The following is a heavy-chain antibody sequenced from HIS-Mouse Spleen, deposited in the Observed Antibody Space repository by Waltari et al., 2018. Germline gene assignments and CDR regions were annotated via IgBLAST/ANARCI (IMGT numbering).Heavy chain of an antibody. D-gene: IGHD6-13*01. CDR3: AREIPYSSSWYDWYFDL. CDR1: GGSIRSSRYF. J-gene: IGHJ2*01. V-gene: IGHV4-39*07. CDR2: SYYSEST. Sequence: QLQLQESGPGLVKPSETLSLTCTVSGGSIRSSRYFWGGIRQPPGKGLEWIGSSYYSESTYYNPSLKSRVTISVDTSKNQFSLKLSSVTAADTAVYYCAREIPYSSSWYDWYFDLWGRGTLVTVSS.